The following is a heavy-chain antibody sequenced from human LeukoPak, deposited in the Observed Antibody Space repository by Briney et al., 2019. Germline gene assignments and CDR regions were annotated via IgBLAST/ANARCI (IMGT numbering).Heavy chain of an antibody. J-gene: IGHJ4*02. CDR1: GFTFSSYA. V-gene: IGHV3-30*04. CDR3: ARDRLRWDYFDY. CDR2: ISYDGNNK. D-gene: IGHD4-23*01. Sequence: PGGSLRLSCAASGFTFSSYAMHWVRQAPGKGLEWVAVISYDGNNKYYADSVKGRFTISRDNSKNTLYLQMNSLRAEDTAVYYCARDRLRWDYFDYWGQGTLVTVSS.